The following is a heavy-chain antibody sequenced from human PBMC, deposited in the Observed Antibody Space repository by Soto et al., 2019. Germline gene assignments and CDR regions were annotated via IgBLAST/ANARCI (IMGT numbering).Heavy chain of an antibody. CDR3: ARLRYYGSGTYSWFDP. D-gene: IGHD3-10*01. J-gene: IGHJ5*02. CDR1: GGSVSSYY. CDR2: ISYRGST. Sequence: SETLSLTCTVSGGSVSSYYWSWIRQPPGKGLEWIGYISYRGSTNYNPSLKSRVTISVDTSKNQFSLKLRSLAAADTAVYYCARLRYYGSGTYSWFDPWGQGTLVTV. V-gene: IGHV4-59*08.